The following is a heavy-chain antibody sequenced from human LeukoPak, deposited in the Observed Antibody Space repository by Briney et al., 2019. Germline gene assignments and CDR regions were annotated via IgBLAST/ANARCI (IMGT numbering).Heavy chain of an antibody. CDR3: ARESRFGELLGLDY. Sequence: KPSETLSLTCTVSGGSTSSSSYYWGWIRQPPGKGLEWIGSIYYSGSTYYNPSLKSRVTISVDTSKNQFSLKLSSVTAADTAVYYCARESRFGELLGLDYWGQGTLVTVSS. V-gene: IGHV4-39*02. CDR2: IYYSGST. CDR1: GGSTSSSSYY. J-gene: IGHJ4*02. D-gene: IGHD3-10*01.